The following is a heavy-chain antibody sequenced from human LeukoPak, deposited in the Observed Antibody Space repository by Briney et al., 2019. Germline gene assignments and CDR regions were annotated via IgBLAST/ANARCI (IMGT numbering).Heavy chain of an antibody. D-gene: IGHD5-24*01. CDR3: AKAHREDGSNYRESYFDY. V-gene: IGHV3-53*01. CDR2: IYSGGGT. CDR1: GFTFSSYG. J-gene: IGHJ4*02. Sequence: PGGSLRLSCAASGFTFSSYGMNWVRQAPGKGLEWVAVIYSGGGTYHADSVKGRFTISRDKSKNTVYLQLNSLRAEDTAVYYCAKAHREDGSNYRESYFDYWGQGTLVTVSS.